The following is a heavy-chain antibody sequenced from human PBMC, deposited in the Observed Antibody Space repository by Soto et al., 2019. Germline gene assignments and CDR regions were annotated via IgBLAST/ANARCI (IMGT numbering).Heavy chain of an antibody. V-gene: IGHV5-51*01. Sequence: EVQLVQSGAEVKKPGEYLKISCKGSGYSFTSYWIGWVRQMPGKGLEWMGIIYPGDSDTRYSPSFQGQVTISADKSISTAYLQWSSLKASDTAMYYCARSDLGYCTNGVCYTGINWFDPWGQGTLVTVSS. D-gene: IGHD2-8*01. J-gene: IGHJ5*02. CDR2: IYPGDSDT. CDR1: GYSFTSYW. CDR3: ARSDLGYCTNGVCYTGINWFDP.